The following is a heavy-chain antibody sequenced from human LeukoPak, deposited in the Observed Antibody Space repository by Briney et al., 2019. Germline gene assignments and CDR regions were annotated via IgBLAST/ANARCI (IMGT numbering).Heavy chain of an antibody. Sequence: SETLSLICTVSGGSISSYYWSWIRQPPGKGLEWIGYIYYSGSTNYNPSLKSRVTISVDTSKNQFSLKLSSVTAADTAVYYCARGRGIRGSAFDIWGQGTMVTVSS. CDR3: ARGRGIRGSAFDI. V-gene: IGHV4-59*12. D-gene: IGHD3-10*01. J-gene: IGHJ3*02. CDR2: IYYSGST. CDR1: GGSISSYY.